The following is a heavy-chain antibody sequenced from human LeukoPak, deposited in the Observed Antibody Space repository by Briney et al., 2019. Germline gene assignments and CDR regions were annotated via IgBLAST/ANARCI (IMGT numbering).Heavy chain of an antibody. D-gene: IGHD6-13*01. Sequence: SETLSLTCAVYGGSFSGYYWSWIRQPPGKGLEWIGEINHSGSTNYNPSLKSRVTISVDTSKNQFSLKLSSVTAADTAVYYCAYAAGPFDYWGQGTLVTVSS. CDR2: INHSGST. V-gene: IGHV4-34*01. CDR1: GGSFSGYY. CDR3: AYAAGPFDY. J-gene: IGHJ4*02.